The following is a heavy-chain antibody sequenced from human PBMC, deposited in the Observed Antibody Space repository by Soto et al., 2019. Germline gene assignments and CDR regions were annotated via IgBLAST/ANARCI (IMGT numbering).Heavy chain of an antibody. V-gene: IGHV1-18*04. CDR1: GYTFTSYG. J-gene: IGHJ6*02. D-gene: IGHD6-6*01. CDR3: ASHQTIAARTIYYYGMDV. Sequence: ASVKVSCKASGYTFTSYGISWVRQAPGQGLEWMGWISADNGNTNYAQKLQGRVTMTTDTSTSTAYMELRSLRSDDTAVYYCASHQTIAARTIYYYGMDVWGQGTTVTVSS. CDR2: ISADNGNT.